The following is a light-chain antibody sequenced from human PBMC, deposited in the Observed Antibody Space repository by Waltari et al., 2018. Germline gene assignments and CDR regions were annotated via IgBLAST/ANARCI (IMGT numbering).Light chain of an antibody. Sequence: DIVMTQSPDSLAVSLGERATINCKSSQSVLYSSNNKSYLAWYQQKPGQSPKLLIYWASTRDSGVPDRFSGSGSGTDFTLTISSLQAEDVAVYYCQQYYTTPWTFGQGTKVEIK. CDR1: QSVLYSSNNKSY. J-gene: IGKJ1*01. CDR2: WAS. V-gene: IGKV4-1*01. CDR3: QQYYTTPWT.